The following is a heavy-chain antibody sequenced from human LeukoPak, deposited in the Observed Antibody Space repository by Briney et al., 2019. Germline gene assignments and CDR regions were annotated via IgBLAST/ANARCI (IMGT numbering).Heavy chain of an antibody. D-gene: IGHD6-6*01. J-gene: IGHJ4*02. CDR3: ARDLSLAMYQ. Sequence: QTLSLTCAISGDSVSSHSATWNWIRQSPSSGLEWLGRTYYRSKWYNDYAVSVKSRITISPDTSKNQFSLQLNSVTPEDTAVYYCARDLSLAMYQWGQGTLVTVSS. V-gene: IGHV6-1*01. CDR1: GDSVSSHSAT. CDR2: TYYRSKWYN.